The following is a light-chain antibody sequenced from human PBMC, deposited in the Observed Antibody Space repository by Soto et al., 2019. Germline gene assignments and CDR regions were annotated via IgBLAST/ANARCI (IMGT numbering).Light chain of an antibody. J-gene: IGKJ4*02. CDR2: DAS. Sequence: EIVLTQSPASLSLSPGQRATLSCRASQNIGSDLAWYQQRPGQAPRLLIYDASTRATGIPARFSGSGSGTDFTHTISSLESEDFALYYCQQRSNWPPFGGGTKVEIE. CDR1: QNIGSD. V-gene: IGKV3-11*01. CDR3: QQRSNWPP.